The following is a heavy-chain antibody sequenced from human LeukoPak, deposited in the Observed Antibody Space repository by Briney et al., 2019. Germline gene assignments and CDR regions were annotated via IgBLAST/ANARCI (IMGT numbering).Heavy chain of an antibody. J-gene: IGHJ4*02. CDR1: GYTFTGYY. V-gene: IGHV1-2*02. D-gene: IGHD6-13*01. Sequence: GASVKVSCKASGYTFTGYYMHWVRQAPGQGLEWMGWINPKSGGTNYAQNFQGRVTMTRDTSISTAYMELSGLRSDDRAVYYCVRDAIAAADTGGWGQGTLVTVSS. CDR2: INPKSGGT. CDR3: VRDAIAAADTGG.